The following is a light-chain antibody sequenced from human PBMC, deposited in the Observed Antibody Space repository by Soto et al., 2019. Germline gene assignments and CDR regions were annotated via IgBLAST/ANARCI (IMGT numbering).Light chain of an antibody. V-gene: IGLV2-14*01. CDR1: SSDVGAYNY. CDR3: SSYTSATTDV. J-gene: IGLJ1*01. CDR2: DVS. Sequence: QSVLTQPASVSGSPGQSITISCTGTSSDVGAYNYDSWYQQYPGEAPKVIIYDVSHRPAGVSNRFSGSKSGNTASLTISGLQTQDEADYYCSSYTSATTDVFGIGTKVTVL.